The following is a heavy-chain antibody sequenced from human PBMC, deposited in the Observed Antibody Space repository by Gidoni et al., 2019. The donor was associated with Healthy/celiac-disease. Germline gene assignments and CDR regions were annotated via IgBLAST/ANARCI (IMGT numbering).Heavy chain of an antibody. V-gene: IGHV3-30*18. J-gene: IGHJ6*03. CDR2: ISYDGSNK. CDR1: GFTFSSYG. Sequence: QVQLVESGGGVVQPGRSLRLYCAASGFTFSSYGMHWVRQAPGKGLEWVAVISYDGSNKYYADSVKGRFTISRDNSNNTLYLQMNSLRAEDTAVYYCAKDRAETGYYYMDVWGKGTTVTVSS. CDR3: AKDRAETGYYYMDV. D-gene: IGHD6-25*01.